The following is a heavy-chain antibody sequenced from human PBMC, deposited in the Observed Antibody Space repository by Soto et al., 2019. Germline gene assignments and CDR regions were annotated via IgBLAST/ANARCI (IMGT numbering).Heavy chain of an antibody. D-gene: IGHD6-19*01. V-gene: IGHV3-48*02. CDR2: ISSSTT. J-gene: IGHJ4*02. Sequence: PGGSLRLSCAASGFTFSDYSMNWVRQAPGQGLEWVSYISSSTTWYADSVKGRFTISRDSAKNSLYLQMNSLRDEDTALYFCARDSAWAFDYWGQGTLVTVSS. CDR3: ARDSAWAFDY. CDR1: GFTFSDYS.